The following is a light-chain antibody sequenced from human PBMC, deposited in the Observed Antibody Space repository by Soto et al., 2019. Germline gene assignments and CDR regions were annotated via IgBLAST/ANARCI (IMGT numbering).Light chain of an antibody. J-gene: IGLJ2*01. CDR1: SSDIGGYNY. CDR2: DVS. V-gene: IGLV2-14*03. CDR3: SSYASSNTVL. Sequence: QSALTQPASVSGSPGQSITISCTGTSSDIGGYNYVSWYQKHPGKAPKLMIYDVSDRPSGVSNRFSGSKSGNTASLTISGLKDEDEADYYCSSYASSNTVLFGGGTKLTVL.